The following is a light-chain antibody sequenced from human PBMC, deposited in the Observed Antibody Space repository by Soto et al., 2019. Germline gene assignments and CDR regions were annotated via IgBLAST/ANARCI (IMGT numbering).Light chain of an antibody. CDR2: GAS. V-gene: IGKV3-15*01. CDR1: QSVWSN. J-gene: IGKJ4*01. CDR3: QQYDNRSPLT. Sequence: EVVMTQFPATLSVSPGGRATLSCRASQSVWSNLAWYQQKPGQAPRLLIYGASTRATGVPAKFSGSGSGTEFTLTISSLQTEYFGVYYCQQYDNRSPLTFGGGTKVEI.